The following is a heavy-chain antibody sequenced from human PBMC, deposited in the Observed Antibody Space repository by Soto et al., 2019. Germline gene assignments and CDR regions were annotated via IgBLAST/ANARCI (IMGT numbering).Heavy chain of an antibody. J-gene: IGHJ5*02. CDR1: GGSISSSSYY. CDR3: ARQYRLFDP. V-gene: IGHV4-39*01. Sequence: SETLSLTCTVSGGSISSSSYYWGWIRQPPGKGLEWIGSIYYSGITYYNPSLKSRVTISVDTSKHQFSVKLSSVTAADTAVYYCARQYRLFDPWGQGTLVTVSS. CDR2: IYYSGIT. D-gene: IGHD2-2*01.